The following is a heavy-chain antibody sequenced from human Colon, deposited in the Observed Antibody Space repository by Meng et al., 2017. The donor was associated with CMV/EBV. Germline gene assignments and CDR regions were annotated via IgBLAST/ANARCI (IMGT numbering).Heavy chain of an antibody. CDR3: ARGHYYYYYGMDV. V-gene: IGHV1-18*01. Sequence: ASVKVSCKASGYTFTRYAISWVRQAPGQGLEWMGRISTHNGDTDSAQKFQERVTMTTDTATSTAYMELRSLRSDDTAVYYCARGHYYYYYGMDVWGQGTTVTVSS. CDR1: GYTFTRYA. J-gene: IGHJ6*02. CDR2: ISTHNGDT.